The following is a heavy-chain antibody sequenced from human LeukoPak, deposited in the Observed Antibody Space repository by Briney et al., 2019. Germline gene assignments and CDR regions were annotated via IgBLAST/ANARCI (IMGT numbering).Heavy chain of an antibody. CDR2: VYHSGST. CDR3: VRDSSSSGINY. J-gene: IGHJ4*02. V-gene: IGHV4-59*04. Sequence: SETLSLTCTVSGGSISSYYWSWIRQPPGKGLEWIGSVYHSGSTYYNVSLKSRVTISLDTSKNQFSLKLSSVTAADTAVYYCVRDSSSSGINYWGQGTLVTVSS. D-gene: IGHD6-6*01. CDR1: GGSISSYY.